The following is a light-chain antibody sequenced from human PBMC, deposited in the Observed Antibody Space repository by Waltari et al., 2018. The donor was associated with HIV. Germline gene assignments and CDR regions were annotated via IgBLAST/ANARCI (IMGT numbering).Light chain of an antibody. CDR1: SSNVGKNF. V-gene: IGLV1-47*01. Sequence: QSGLSQPPSTSRPPRQRVVISCSGSSSNVGKNFVSWFQQLPGAAPRLLIYRNARRPSGVPDRVTAAKSGTSASLVISGLRSDDEAEYFCASWDDALSSWLFGGGTKLTVL. CDR3: ASWDDALSSWL. J-gene: IGLJ6*01. CDR2: RNA.